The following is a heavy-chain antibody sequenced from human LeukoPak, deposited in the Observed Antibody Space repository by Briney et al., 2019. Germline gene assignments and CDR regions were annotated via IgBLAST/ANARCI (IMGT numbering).Heavy chain of an antibody. J-gene: IGHJ6*03. CDR1: GFTFSSYG. CDR2: ISGSGGTT. V-gene: IGHV3-23*01. Sequence: GGSLRLSCAASGFTFSSYGMSWVRQAPGKGLEWVSAISGSGGTTSYSDSVKGRFTISRDNSKNTLYLQMNSLRAEDTALYYCATAGRAGGSITLIRGVRSDYYYMDVWGKGTTVTISS. D-gene: IGHD3-10*01. CDR3: ATAGRAGGSITLIRGVRSDYYYMDV.